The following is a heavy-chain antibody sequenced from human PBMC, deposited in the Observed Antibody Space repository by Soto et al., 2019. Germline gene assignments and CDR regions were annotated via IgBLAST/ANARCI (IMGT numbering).Heavy chain of an antibody. CDR2: IYYSGST. CDR1: GGSISSSSYY. V-gene: IGHV4-39*01. CDR3: ARQGDGYNYDYYGMDV. Sequence: SEALSLTCTVSGGSISSSSYYWGWIRQPPGKGLEWIGSIYYSGSTYYNPSLKSRVTISVDTSKNQFSLKLSSVTAADTAVYYCARQGDGYNYDYYGMDVWGQGTTVTVSS. J-gene: IGHJ6*02. D-gene: IGHD5-12*01.